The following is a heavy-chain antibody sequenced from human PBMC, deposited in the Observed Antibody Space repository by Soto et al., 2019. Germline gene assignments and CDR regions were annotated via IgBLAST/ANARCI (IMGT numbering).Heavy chain of an antibody. CDR2: IYYSGST. CDR3: ARDRRDPGYHYGMDV. V-gene: IGHV4-59*01. Sequence: QVQLQESGPGLVKPSETLSLTCTVSGGSISSYYWSWIRQPPGKGLEWIGYIYYSGSTNYNPSLKSRVTISVDTSKNQFSLKLSSVTAADTAVYYCARDRRDPGYHYGMDVWGQGTTVTVSS. J-gene: IGHJ6*02. CDR1: GGSISSYY.